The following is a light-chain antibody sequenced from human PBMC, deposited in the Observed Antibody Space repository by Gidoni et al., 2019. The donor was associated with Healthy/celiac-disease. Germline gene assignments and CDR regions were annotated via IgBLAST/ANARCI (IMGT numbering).Light chain of an antibody. CDR3: AAWDDSLSGPV. V-gene: IGLV1-47*01. CDR1: SSNIGSNY. CDR2: RNN. Sequence: QSLLTQPPSASGPPGQRVTIPCSGSSSNIGSNYVYWYQQLPGTAPKLLIYRNNQRPSGVPDRFSGSKSGTSAALAISGLRSEDEADYYCAAWDDSLSGPVVGGGTKLTVL. J-gene: IGLJ3*02.